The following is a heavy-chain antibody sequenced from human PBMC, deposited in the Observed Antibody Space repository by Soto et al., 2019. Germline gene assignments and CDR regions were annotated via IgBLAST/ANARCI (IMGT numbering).Heavy chain of an antibody. J-gene: IGHJ2*01. D-gene: IGHD2-2*01. CDR2: ISSSGSTI. V-gene: IGHV3-11*01. CDR3: ARTLREYPSMYWYFDL. CDR1: GFTFSDYY. Sequence: QVQLVESGGGLVKPGGSLRLSCAASGFTFSDYYMSWIRQAPGKGLEWVSDISSSGSTIYYADSVKGRFTISRDNAKNSLYLQMNSLRAEDTAVYYCARTLREYPSMYWYFDLWGRGTLVTVSS.